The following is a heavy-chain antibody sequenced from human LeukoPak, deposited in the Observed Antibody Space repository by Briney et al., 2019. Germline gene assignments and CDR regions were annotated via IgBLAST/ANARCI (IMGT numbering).Heavy chain of an antibody. CDR1: GGSFSGYY. V-gene: IGHV4-34*01. Sequence: SETLSLTCAVYGGSFSGYYWSRIRQPPGKGLEWIGEINHSGSTNYNPSLKSRVTISVDTSKNQFSLKLSSVTAADTAVYYCARIFGYDSSGYYHHDFDYWGQGTLVTVSS. CDR2: INHSGST. D-gene: IGHD3-22*01. J-gene: IGHJ4*02. CDR3: ARIFGYDSSGYYHHDFDY.